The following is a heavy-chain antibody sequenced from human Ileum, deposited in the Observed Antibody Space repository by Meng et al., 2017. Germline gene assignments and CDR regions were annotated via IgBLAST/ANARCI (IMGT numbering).Heavy chain of an antibody. V-gene: IGHV4-61*08. D-gene: IGHD7-27*01. CDR3: ARDHWGSLHY. Sequence: HVHLRAPGPGLVRPAAMLALLFTVSGGSVRSDGVQCGWVRQPPGKGLEWIGYASTNYNRSLKSRVTISLDTSKNQFSLELSSVTAADTAVYYCARDHWGSLHYWGQGILVTVSS. J-gene: IGHJ4*02. CDR1: GGSVRSDGVQ. CDR2: AST.